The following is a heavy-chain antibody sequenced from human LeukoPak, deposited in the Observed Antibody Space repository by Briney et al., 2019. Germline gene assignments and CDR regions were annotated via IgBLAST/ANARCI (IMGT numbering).Heavy chain of an antibody. Sequence: GGSLRLSCAASGFTFSSYAMHWVRQAPGKGLEYVSAISSNGGSTYYANSVEGRFTISRDNSKNTLYLQMGSLRAEDMAVYYCARDLGGPSWFDPWGQGTLVTVSS. J-gene: IGHJ5*02. V-gene: IGHV3-64*01. CDR2: ISSNGGST. CDR1: GFTFSSYA. D-gene: IGHD3-10*01. CDR3: ARDLGGPSWFDP.